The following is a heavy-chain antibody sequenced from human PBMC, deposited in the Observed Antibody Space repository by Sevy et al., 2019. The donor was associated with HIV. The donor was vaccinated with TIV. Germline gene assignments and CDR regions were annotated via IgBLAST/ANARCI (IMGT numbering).Heavy chain of an antibody. D-gene: IGHD3-9*01. CDR1: GFDFNHHW. J-gene: IGHJ4*02. V-gene: IGHV3-7*01. Sequence: GGSLRLSCAASGFDFNHHWMSWVRQAPQKGLEWVANIKQDGSETYYVDSLEGRFTISRDNAKNSLSLQINDLRAEDTXVYYCARLPTGLQSFNYLLSTYFDSWGQGTLVTVSS. CDR3: ARLPTGLQSFNYLLSTYFDS. CDR2: IKQDGSET.